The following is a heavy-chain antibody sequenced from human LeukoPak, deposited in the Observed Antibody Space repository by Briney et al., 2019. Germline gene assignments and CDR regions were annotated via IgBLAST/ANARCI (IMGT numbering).Heavy chain of an antibody. CDR3: ARASAAAPFDY. Sequence: SQTLSLTCTVSGGSISSGSYYWSCIRQPAGKGLEWIGRIYTSGSTNYNPSLKSRVTISVDTSKHQLSLMLRSVTAADTAVYYCARASAAAPFDYWGQGTLVTVSS. J-gene: IGHJ4*02. V-gene: IGHV4-61*02. CDR1: GGSISSGSYY. CDR2: IYTSGST. D-gene: IGHD2-2*01.